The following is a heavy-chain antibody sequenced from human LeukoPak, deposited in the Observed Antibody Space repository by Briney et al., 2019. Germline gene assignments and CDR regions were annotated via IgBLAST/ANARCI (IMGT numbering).Heavy chain of an antibody. J-gene: IGHJ4*02. CDR2: ISAYSGNT. Sequence: ASVKVSCKASGYTFTSYGISWVRQAPGQGLEWMGWISAYSGNTNYAQKLQGRVTMTTDTSTSTAYMELRSLRSDDTAVYYCARDSPYYDFWSGYQIYFDYWGQGTLVTVSS. CDR3: ARDSPYYDFWSGYQIYFDY. V-gene: IGHV1-18*01. D-gene: IGHD3-3*01. CDR1: GYTFTSYG.